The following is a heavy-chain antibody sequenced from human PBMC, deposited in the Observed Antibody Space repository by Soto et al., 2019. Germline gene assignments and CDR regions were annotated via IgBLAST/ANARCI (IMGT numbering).Heavy chain of an antibody. CDR1: AYSLTSYW. J-gene: IGHJ6*02. Sequence: PXASLTISIECSAYSLTSYWDGWVRQMPVKDLHRMGIVYPGDSDTRYSPCFQGQVTISSDKSISTAYLQWSSLKASDTAMYYCAILKGSSGWYDDSFLGDYYGMDVWGQGPTVSVSS. D-gene: IGHD6-19*01. CDR2: VYPGDSDT. V-gene: IGHV5-51*01. CDR3: AILKGSSGWYDDSFLGDYYGMDV.